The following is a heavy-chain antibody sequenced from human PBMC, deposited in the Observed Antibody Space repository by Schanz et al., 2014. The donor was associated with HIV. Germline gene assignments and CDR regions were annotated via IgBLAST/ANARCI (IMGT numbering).Heavy chain of an antibody. V-gene: IGHV4-61*03. J-gene: IGHJ5*02. CDR3: ARASLGAAHP. CDR1: GGSVSSGSYY. CDR2: ISHSGSS. Sequence: QVQLQESGPGLVKPSETLSLTCTVSGGSVSSGSYYWSWIRQPPGKGLEWIGYISHSGSSFYNPSLESRVPLPIDPPKTHFSLTLPSVTAADTAIYYCARASLGAAHPWGQGTLVTVSS. D-gene: IGHD2-15*01.